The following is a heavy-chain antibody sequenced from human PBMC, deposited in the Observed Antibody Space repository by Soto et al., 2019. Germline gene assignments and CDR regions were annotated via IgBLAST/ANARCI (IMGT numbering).Heavy chain of an antibody. D-gene: IGHD3-10*01. Sequence: GGSLRLSCAASGFTFSSYAMSWVRQAPGKGLEWVSAISGSGGSTYYADSVKGRFTISRDNSKNTLYLQMNSLRAEDTAVYYCAKDPSPHYYGSGSYFDYWGQGTLVTVSS. CDR3: AKDPSPHYYGSGSYFDY. CDR2: ISGSGGST. CDR1: GFTFSSYA. J-gene: IGHJ4*02. V-gene: IGHV3-23*01.